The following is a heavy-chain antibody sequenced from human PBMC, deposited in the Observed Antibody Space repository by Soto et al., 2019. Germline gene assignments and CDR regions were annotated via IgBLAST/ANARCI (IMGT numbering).Heavy chain of an antibody. CDR1: GYTFTRSG. CDR2: ISSYNGDT. J-gene: IGHJ3*02. D-gene: IGHD3-16*01. Sequence: ASVKVSCKASGYTFTRSGISWVRQAPGQGPEWMGWISSYNGDTNYAQTFQGRVTMTTDTSTSTAYMELRSLRSDDTAVYYCARHRLIWASHMTTVISNEGFDIWGQGAVVT. V-gene: IGHV1-18*01. CDR3: ARHRLIWASHMTTVISNEGFDI.